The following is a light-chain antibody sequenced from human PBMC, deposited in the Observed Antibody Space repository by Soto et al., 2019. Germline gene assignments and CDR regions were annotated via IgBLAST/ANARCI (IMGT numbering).Light chain of an antibody. Sequence: EMVLAQAPGTLSLSPGERATLSCRASQSVTNSFLAWYQQKPGQAPRLLIYGASRRATGIQDRFTVSGSGTDFTLTISRLEPEDLAVYYCQQYVRSPWGFGHGTNVEI. CDR3: QQYVRSPWG. CDR1: QSVTNSF. CDR2: GAS. V-gene: IGKV3-20*01. J-gene: IGKJ1*01.